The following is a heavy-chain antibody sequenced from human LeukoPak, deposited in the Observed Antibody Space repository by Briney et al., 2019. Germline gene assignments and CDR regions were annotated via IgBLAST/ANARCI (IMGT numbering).Heavy chain of an antibody. J-gene: IGHJ4*02. CDR3: ARARRDCSSTTCFLYYFDY. D-gene: IGHD2-2*01. CDR1: GFTFSSYA. CDR2: ISSNGGSI. V-gene: IGHV3-64*01. Sequence: GGSLRLSCAASGFTFSSYAMHWVRQAPGKGLEYASAISSNGGSIYYANSVKGRFTISRDNSKNTVFLQMGSLRAEDMAVYYCARARRDCSSTTCFLYYFDYWGQGTLVTVSS.